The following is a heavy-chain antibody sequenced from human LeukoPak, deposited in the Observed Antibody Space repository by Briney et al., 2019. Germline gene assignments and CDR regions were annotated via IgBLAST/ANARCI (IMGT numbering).Heavy chain of an antibody. CDR3: ARDHLAAAGTPLWY. CDR2: ISAYNGNT. D-gene: IGHD6-13*01. Sequence: ASVKVSCKASGYTFTNYGISWVRQAPGQGLEWMGWISAYNGNTNYAQKLQGRVTMTTDTSTSTAYIELRSLRSDDTAVYYCARDHLAAAGTPLWYWGQGTLVTVSS. J-gene: IGHJ4*02. CDR1: GYTFTNYG. V-gene: IGHV1-18*01.